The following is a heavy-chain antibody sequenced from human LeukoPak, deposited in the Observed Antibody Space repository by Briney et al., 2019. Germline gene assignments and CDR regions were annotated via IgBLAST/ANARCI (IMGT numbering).Heavy chain of an antibody. CDR3: ARDREAAADLGY. J-gene: IGHJ4*02. CDR1: GFTFSSYG. Sequence: GGSLRPSCAASGFTFSSYGMHWVRQAPGKGLELVAIIWNDGSNEYYADSVKGRFTISRDNSKNTLYLQMNSLRVEDTAVYYCARDREAAADLGYWGQGTLVTVSS. CDR2: IWNDGSNE. V-gene: IGHV3-33*01. D-gene: IGHD6-13*01.